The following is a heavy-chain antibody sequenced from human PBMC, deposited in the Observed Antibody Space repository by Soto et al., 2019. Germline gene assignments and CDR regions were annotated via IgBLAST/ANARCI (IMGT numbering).Heavy chain of an antibody. CDR1: GFTFSNNG. CDR3: ASSLYYYDSSDYSGHLKVDY. Sequence: QVQLVESGGGVVQPGRSLRLSCAASGFTFSNNGMHWVRQAPGKGLEWVAVISYDGSNKYYADSVKGRFTISRDNSKNTLYLQMNSLRAGDTAVYYCASSLYYYDSSDYSGHLKVDYWGQGTLVTVSS. CDR2: ISYDGSNK. V-gene: IGHV3-30*03. J-gene: IGHJ4*02. D-gene: IGHD3-22*01.